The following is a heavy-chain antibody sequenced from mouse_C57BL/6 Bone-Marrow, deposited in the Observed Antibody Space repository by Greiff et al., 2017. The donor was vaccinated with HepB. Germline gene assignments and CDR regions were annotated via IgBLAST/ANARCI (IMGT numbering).Heavy chain of an antibody. D-gene: IGHD2-3*01. CDR3: ARGWPPAY. CDR1: GFTFSDYG. Sequence: EVQRVESGGGLVKPGGSLKLSCAASGFTFSDYGMHWVRQAPEKGLEWVAYISSGSSTIYYADTVKGRFTISRDNAKNTLFLQMTSLRSEDTAMYYCARGWPPAYWGQGTLVTVSA. CDR2: ISSGSSTI. J-gene: IGHJ3*01. V-gene: IGHV5-17*01.